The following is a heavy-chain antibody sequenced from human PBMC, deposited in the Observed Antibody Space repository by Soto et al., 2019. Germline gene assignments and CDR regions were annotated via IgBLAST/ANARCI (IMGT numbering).Heavy chain of an antibody. CDR3: ASYDNGGGYYYYGMDA. CDR1: GGTFSSYA. Sequence: SVKVSCKASGGTFSSYAISWVRQAPGQGLEWMGGIIPIFGTANYAQKFQGRVTITADESTSTAYMELSSLRSEDTAVYYCASYDNGGGYYYYGMDAWGQGTTVTVSS. CDR2: IIPIFGTA. J-gene: IGHJ6*02. D-gene: IGHD3-16*01. V-gene: IGHV1-69*13.